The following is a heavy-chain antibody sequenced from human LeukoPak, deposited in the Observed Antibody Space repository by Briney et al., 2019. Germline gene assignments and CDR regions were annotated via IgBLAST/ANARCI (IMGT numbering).Heavy chain of an antibody. CDR1: GGSFDSYY. D-gene: IGHD3-10*01. J-gene: IGHJ5*02. V-gene: IGHV4-59*12. CDR2: IYDRGPA. Sequence: SETLSLTCTVSGGSFDSYYWSWIRQPPGKGLEWIGCIYDRGPAHYNPSLKSRFTISVDRPKNQFFLNVTSLTAADTAVYYCARSRQASGLFSSWGQGTLVVVSS. CDR3: ARSRQASGLFSS.